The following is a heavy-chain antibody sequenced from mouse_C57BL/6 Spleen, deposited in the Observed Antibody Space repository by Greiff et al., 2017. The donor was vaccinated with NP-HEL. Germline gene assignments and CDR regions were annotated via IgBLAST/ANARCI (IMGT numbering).Heavy chain of an antibody. CDR2: IDPSDSYT. CDR1: GYTFTSYW. D-gene: IGHD1-1*01. Sequence: QVQLQQSGAELVMPGASVKLSCKASGYTFTSYWMHWVKQRPGQGLEWIGEIDPSDSYTNYNQKFKGKSTLTVDKSSSTAYLQLSSLTTEDSAVYYCARSDYGSSYDWFAYWGQGTLVTVSA. CDR3: ARSDYGSSYDWFAY. J-gene: IGHJ3*01. V-gene: IGHV1-69*01.